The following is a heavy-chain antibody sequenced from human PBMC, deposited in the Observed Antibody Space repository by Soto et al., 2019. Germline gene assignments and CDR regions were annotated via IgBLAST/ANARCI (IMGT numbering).Heavy chain of an antibody. V-gene: IGHV4-4*02. CDR1: GGSISSYNW. CDR3: ARGLRSIYYYVGMDV. J-gene: IGHJ6*02. Sequence: QVQLQESGPGLVKPSGTLSLTCAVSGGSISSYNWWSWVRQPPGKGLEWIGEIYHSGSTNYNPSLKSRVTISIDQSKNQFSLNLSSVTAADTAVYYCARGLRSIYYYVGMDVWGQGTTVTVSS. CDR2: IYHSGST.